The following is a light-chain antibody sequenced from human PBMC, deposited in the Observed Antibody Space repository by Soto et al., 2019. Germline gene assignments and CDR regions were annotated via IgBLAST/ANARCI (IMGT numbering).Light chain of an antibody. Sequence: QSALTQPRSVSGSPGQSVTISCTGSSSDVGGYNYVSWYQHHPGKAPKLMISDVTKRPSGVPDRFSGSKSGNTASLPISGLQAEDEADYYCYSYAGSYTWVFGGGTKVTVL. J-gene: IGLJ3*02. CDR1: SSDVGGYNY. V-gene: IGLV2-11*01. CDR2: DVT. CDR3: YSYAGSYTWV.